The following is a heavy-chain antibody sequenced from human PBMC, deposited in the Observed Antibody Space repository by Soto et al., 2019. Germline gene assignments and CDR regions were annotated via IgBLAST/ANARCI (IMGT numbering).Heavy chain of an antibody. V-gene: IGHV3-23*01. CDR2: ISGSGESI. D-gene: IGHD6-13*01. CDR3: ARDRHGSDWYTYYFYTLAV. J-gene: IGHJ6*02. CDR1: GFIFSDYA. Sequence: EVHLSESGGGLVQPGESLRISCAASGFIFSDYAMTWVRQAPGRGLEWVSGISGSGESIYYADSVEGRFTISRDNSKNTLYLQMNSLRGDDTAVYYCARDRHGSDWYTYYFYTLAVWGQGTTVTVSS.